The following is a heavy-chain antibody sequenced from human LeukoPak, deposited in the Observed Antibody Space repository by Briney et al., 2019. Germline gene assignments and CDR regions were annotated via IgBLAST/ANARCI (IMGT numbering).Heavy chain of an antibody. CDR2: ISGSGGST. CDR1: GFTFSSYA. Sequence: SGGSLRPSCAASGFTFSSYAMSWVRQAPGKGLEWVSAISGSGGSTHYADSVKGRFTISRDNSKNTLYLQMNSLRAEDTAVYYCAKDADPYSSSSGGAWFDPWGQGTLVTVSS. CDR3: AKDADPYSSSSGGAWFDP. D-gene: IGHD6-6*01. J-gene: IGHJ5*02. V-gene: IGHV3-23*01.